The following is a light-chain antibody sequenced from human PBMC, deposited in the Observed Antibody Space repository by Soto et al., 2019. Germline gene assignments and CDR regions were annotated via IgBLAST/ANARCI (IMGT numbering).Light chain of an antibody. V-gene: IGKV3-20*01. J-gene: IGKJ5*01. CDR1: QSVSSY. CDR2: DAS. CDR3: QQYGSSPT. Sequence: EIGLTQSPGTLSLSPGERATLSCRASQSVSSYLAWYQQKPGQAPRLLIYDASNRATGIPARFSGSGSGTDFTLTISTLEPEDFAVYYCQQYGSSPTFGEGTRLEI.